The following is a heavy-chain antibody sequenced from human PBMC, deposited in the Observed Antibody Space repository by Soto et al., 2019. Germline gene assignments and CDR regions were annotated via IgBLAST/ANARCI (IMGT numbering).Heavy chain of an antibody. CDR3: AKEFPYYESSACYRDC. V-gene: IGHV6-1*01. D-gene: IGHD6-19*01. CDR2: TYYMSKLYN. Sequence: TVAGKWIKKTPSICLKWQGRTYYMSKLYNDYAVSVKRRITVTPDISKNYFSLHVSSVTPEDTAVYYCAKEFPYYESSACYRDCWGQGALVTSPQ. CDR1: TVA. J-gene: IGHJ4*02.